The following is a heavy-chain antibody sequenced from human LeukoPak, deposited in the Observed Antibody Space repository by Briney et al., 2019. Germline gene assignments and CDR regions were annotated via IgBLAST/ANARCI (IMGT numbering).Heavy chain of an antibody. CDR1: GFTFSSYW. Sequence: GGSLRLSCAASGFTFSSYWMHWVRQAPGKGLEWVSAISGSGGSTYYADSVKGRFTISRDNSKNTLYLQMNSLRAEDTAVYYCAKANLGYCSGGSCYYRGTNFDYWGQGTLVTVSS. CDR3: AKANLGYCSGGSCYYRGTNFDY. J-gene: IGHJ4*02. V-gene: IGHV3-23*01. CDR2: ISGSGGST. D-gene: IGHD2-15*01.